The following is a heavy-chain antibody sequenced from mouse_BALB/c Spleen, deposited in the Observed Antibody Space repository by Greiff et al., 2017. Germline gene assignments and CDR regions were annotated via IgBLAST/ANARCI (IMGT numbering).Heavy chain of an antibody. CDR1: GYSITSDYA. D-gene: IGHD3-3*01. Sequence: DVQLQESGPGLVKPSQSLSLTCTVTGYSITSDYAWNWIRQFPGNKLEWMGYISYSGSTSYNPSLKSRISITRDTSKNQFFLQLNSVTTEDTATYYCARAVPYYFDYWGQGTTLTVSS. CDR3: ARAVPYYFDY. J-gene: IGHJ2*01. V-gene: IGHV3-2*02. CDR2: ISYSGST.